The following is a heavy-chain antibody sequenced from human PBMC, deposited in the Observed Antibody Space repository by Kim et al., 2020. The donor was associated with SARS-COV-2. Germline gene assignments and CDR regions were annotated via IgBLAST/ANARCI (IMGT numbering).Heavy chain of an antibody. CDR2: IYYSGST. CDR3: ARGGYCTNGVCPGADY. J-gene: IGHJ4*02. D-gene: IGHD2-8*01. Sequence: SETLSLTCTVSGGSISSGGYYWSWIRQHPGKGLEWIGYIYYSGSTYYNPSLKSRVTISVDTSKNQFSLKLSSVTAADTAVYYCARGGYCTNGVCPGADYWGQGTLVTVSS. V-gene: IGHV4-31*03. CDR1: GGSISSGGYY.